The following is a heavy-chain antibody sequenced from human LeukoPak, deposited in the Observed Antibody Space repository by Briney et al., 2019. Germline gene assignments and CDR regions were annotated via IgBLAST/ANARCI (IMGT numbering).Heavy chain of an antibody. CDR2: ISAYNGNT. CDR3: ARDPGRGYCSSTSCYPWFDP. D-gene: IGHD2-2*01. V-gene: IGHV1-18*01. Sequence: ASVKVSCKASGYTFTSYGISWGRQAPGQGLEWMGWISAYNGNTNYAQKLQGRVTMTTDTSTSTAYMELRSLRSDDTAVYYCARDPGRGYCSSTSCYPWFDPWGQGTLVTVSS. J-gene: IGHJ5*02. CDR1: GYTFTSYG.